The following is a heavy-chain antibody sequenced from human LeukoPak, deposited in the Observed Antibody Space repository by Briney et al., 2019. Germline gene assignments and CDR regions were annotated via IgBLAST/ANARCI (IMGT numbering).Heavy chain of an antibody. V-gene: IGHV3-9*03. Sequence: GGSLRLSCAVSGFTFDDYAMHWVRQAPGKGLEWVSGISWNSGSIGYADSVKGRFTISRDNAKNSLYLQMNSLRAEDMALYYCAKAGGKSGYFDYWGQGTLVTVSS. CDR2: ISWNSGSI. J-gene: IGHJ4*02. CDR1: GFTFDDYA. CDR3: AKAGGKSGYFDY. D-gene: IGHD6-25*01.